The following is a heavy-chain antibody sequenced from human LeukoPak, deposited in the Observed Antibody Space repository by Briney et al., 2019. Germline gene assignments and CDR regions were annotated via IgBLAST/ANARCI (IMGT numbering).Heavy chain of an antibody. D-gene: IGHD3-10*01. CDR3: ARDVILLGMVRGVTRAFDI. V-gene: IGHV4-39*07. J-gene: IGHJ3*02. Sequence: SETLSLTCTVSGGSISSSSYYWGWIRQPPGKGLEWIGSIYYSGSTYYNPSLKSRVTISVDTSKNQFSLKLSSVTAADTAVYYCARDVILLGMVRGVTRAFDIWGQGPMVTVSS. CDR1: GGSISSSSYY. CDR2: IYYSGST.